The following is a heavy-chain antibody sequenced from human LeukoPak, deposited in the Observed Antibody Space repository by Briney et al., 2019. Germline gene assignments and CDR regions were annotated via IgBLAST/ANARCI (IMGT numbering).Heavy chain of an antibody. CDR1: GFTFSRYW. V-gene: IGHV3-7*03. CDR3: AGGGAHYFDY. Sequence: HPGGSLRLSCAASGFTFSRYWMTWVRQAPGKGLEWVANIKQDGSEKYYVDSVKGRFTISRDNAKNSLYLQMNSLRAEDTAVYYCAGGGAHYFDYWGQGTLVTVSS. J-gene: IGHJ4*02. CDR2: IKQDGSEK. D-gene: IGHD1-26*01.